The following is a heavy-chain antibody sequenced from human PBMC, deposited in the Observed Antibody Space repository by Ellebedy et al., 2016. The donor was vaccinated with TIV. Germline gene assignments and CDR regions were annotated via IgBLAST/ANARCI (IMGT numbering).Heavy chain of an antibody. V-gene: IGHV3-23*01. CDR2: IPATGDKT. D-gene: IGHD6-13*01. J-gene: IGHJ2*01. Sequence: GGSLRLSXAASGFTFSFSAMSWVRQVPGKGLEWVSTIPATGDKTYYADSVKGRFTISRDKSKHTLYLQMNSLRADDTAIYYCARDRSAADHWYFDLWGRGALVTVSS. CDR3: ARDRSAADHWYFDL. CDR1: GFTFSFSA.